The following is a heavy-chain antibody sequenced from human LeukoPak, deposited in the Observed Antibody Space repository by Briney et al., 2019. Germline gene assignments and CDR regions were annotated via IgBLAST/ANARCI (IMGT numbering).Heavy chain of an antibody. J-gene: IGHJ4*02. Sequence: GGSLRLSCGASGFTFSSFEMNWVRQAPGKGPEWVSHTSSSGTTAYFADSVRGRFTISRDNAKNSLFLQMNSLRDEDTAVYYCARDTVTGPFVISLDSWGQGTLVTVSS. CDR2: TSSSGTTA. CDR1: GFTFSSFE. D-gene: IGHD3-9*01. CDR3: ARDTVTGPFVISLDS. V-gene: IGHV3-48*03.